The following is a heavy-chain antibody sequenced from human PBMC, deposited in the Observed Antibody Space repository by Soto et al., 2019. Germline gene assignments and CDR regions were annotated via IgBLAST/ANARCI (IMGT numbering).Heavy chain of an antibody. Sequence: QVQLVESGGGVVQPGRSLRLSCAASGFTFSSYAMHWVRQAPGKGLEWVAVISYDGSNKYYADSVKGRFTISRDNSKNTLYLQMNSLRAEDTAVYYCARDGPLYCSGGSCYSPAYGMDVWGQGTTVTVSS. CDR2: ISYDGSNK. J-gene: IGHJ6*02. CDR1: GFTFSSYA. V-gene: IGHV3-30-3*01. D-gene: IGHD2-15*01. CDR3: ARDGPLYCSGGSCYSPAYGMDV.